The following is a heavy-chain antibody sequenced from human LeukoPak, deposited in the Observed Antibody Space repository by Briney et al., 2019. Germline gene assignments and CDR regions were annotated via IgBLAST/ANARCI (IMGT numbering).Heavy chain of an antibody. CDR3: ARGSDNDAFDI. J-gene: IGHJ3*02. D-gene: IGHD3-9*01. Sequence: SGGSLRLSCAASGFTFSSYAMHWVRQAPGKGLEWVAVISYDGSNKYYADSVKGRFTISRDNSKNTLYLQMNSLRAEDTAVYYCARGSDNDAFDIWGQGTMVTVSS. V-gene: IGHV3-30*14. CDR1: GFTFSSYA. CDR2: ISYDGSNK.